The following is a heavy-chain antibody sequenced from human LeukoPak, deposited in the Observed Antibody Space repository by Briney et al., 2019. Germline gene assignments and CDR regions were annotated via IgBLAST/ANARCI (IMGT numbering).Heavy chain of an antibody. CDR2: IYYSGNT. V-gene: IGHV4-59*01. Sequence: SETLSLTCTVSGGSISGYYWSWIRQPPGKGLEWIGYIYYSGNTNYYPSLRSRVTFSVDTSRNQFSLKLNSVTAADTAVYYCARVSGYPGYFDYWGRGILFTVSS. J-gene: IGHJ4*02. CDR3: ARVSGYPGYFDY. CDR1: GGSISGYY. D-gene: IGHD3-9*01.